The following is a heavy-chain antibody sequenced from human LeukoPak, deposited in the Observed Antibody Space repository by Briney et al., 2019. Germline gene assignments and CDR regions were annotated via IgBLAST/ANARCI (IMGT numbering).Heavy chain of an antibody. CDR3: ARRVAVAGTSGDDY. V-gene: IGHV5-10-1*01. D-gene: IGHD6-19*01. Sequence: GESLQIACQGSGYSFTSYWISWVRQMPGKGLEWMGRIGPSDSYTNYSPSFQGHVTISADKSISTAYLQWSSLKASDTAMYYCARRVAVAGTSGDDYWGQGTLVTVSS. J-gene: IGHJ4*02. CDR1: GYSFTSYW. CDR2: IGPSDSYT.